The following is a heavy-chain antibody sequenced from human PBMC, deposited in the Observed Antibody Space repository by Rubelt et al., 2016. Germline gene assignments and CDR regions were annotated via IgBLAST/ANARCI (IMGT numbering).Heavy chain of an antibody. Sequence: QVQLVESGGGLVKPGGSLRLSCAASGFTFSDYYMSWIRQAPGKGLEWVSYISSSSSYTNYADSVKGRFTISRDNAKNSLYLQMNSLRADDTAVYYCAGLDVVVVAATVEDYWGQGTLVTVSS. D-gene: IGHD2-15*01. CDR1: GFTFSDYY. CDR3: AGLDVVVVAATVEDY. CDR2: ISSSSSYT. J-gene: IGHJ4*02. V-gene: IGHV3-11*06.